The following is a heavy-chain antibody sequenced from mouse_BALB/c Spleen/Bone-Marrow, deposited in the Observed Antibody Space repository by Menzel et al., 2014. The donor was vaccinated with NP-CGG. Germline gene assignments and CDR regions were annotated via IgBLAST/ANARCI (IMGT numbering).Heavy chain of an antibody. D-gene: IGHD1-1*01. Sequence: QLQHSCTELEQTSSSQTISCKSSGYAFSSYWMNWVKQRPGQGLEWIGQIYPGDSDTDYNGKFKGKATLTADKSSNTAYMQLTSLTSEDSAVYFCALFGISVDHGGQASSLTVSS. CDR3: ALFGISVDH. J-gene: IGHJ2*02. V-gene: IGHV1-80*01. CDR2: IYPGDSDT. CDR1: GYAFSSYW.